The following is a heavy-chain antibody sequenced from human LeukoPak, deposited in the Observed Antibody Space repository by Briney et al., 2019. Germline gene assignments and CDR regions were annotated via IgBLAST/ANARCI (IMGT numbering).Heavy chain of an antibody. CDR1: GGSISSYY. J-gene: IGHJ3*02. V-gene: IGHV4-34*01. Sequence: SETLSLTCTVSGGSISSYYWSWIRQPPGKGLEWIGEINHSGSTNYNPSLKSRVTISVDTSKNQFSLKLSSVTAADTAVYYCARGVTFGRLDIWGQGTMVTVSS. CDR3: ARGVTFGRLDI. CDR2: INHSGST. D-gene: IGHD2-21*02.